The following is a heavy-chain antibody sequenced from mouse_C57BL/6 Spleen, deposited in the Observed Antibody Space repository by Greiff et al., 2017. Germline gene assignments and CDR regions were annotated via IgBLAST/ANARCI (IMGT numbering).Heavy chain of an antibody. Sequence: EVQLQQSGPELVKPGASVKISCKASGYTFTDYYMNWVKQSHGKSLEWIGDINPNNGGTSYNQKFKGKATLTVDKSSSTAYMELRSLTSEDSAVYYCARGGDYGNYNYAMDYWGQGTSVTVSS. CDR2: INPNNGGT. D-gene: IGHD2-1*01. J-gene: IGHJ4*01. CDR1: GYTFTDYY. CDR3: ARGGDYGNYNYAMDY. V-gene: IGHV1-26*01.